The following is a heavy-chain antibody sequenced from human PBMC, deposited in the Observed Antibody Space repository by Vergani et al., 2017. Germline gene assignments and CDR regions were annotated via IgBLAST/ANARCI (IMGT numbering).Heavy chain of an antibody. CDR1: GFTFSSYS. Sequence: EVQLVESGGGLVKPGGSLRLSCAASGFTFSSYSMNWVRQAPGKGLEWVSSISSSSSYIYYADSVKGRFTISRDNAKNSLYLQMNSLRAEDTAVYYCARDGYGSSNSNDYWGQGTLVTVSS. J-gene: IGHJ4*02. CDR2: ISSSSSYI. D-gene: IGHD2/OR15-2a*01. CDR3: ARDGYGSSNSNDY. V-gene: IGHV3-21*01.